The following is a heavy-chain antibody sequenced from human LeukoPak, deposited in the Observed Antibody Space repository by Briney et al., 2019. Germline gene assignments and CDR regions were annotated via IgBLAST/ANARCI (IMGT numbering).Heavy chain of an antibody. D-gene: IGHD3-3*01. Sequence: PSETLSLTCTVSGGSISSGSYYWSWIRQPAGKGLEWIGRIYTSGSNNYNPSLKSRVTISVDTSKNQFSLKLSSVTAADTAMYYCARDLYDFWSGYRSDYWGQGTLVTVSS. CDR2: IYTSGSN. CDR3: ARDLYDFWSGYRSDY. V-gene: IGHV4-61*02. CDR1: GGSISSGSYY. J-gene: IGHJ4*02.